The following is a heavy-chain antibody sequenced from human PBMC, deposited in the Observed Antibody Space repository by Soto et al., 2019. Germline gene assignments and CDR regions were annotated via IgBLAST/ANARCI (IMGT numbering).Heavy chain of an antibody. V-gene: IGHV3-23*01. D-gene: IGHD2-2*01. CDR3: ARYIPGVCYYGMDV. CDR2: IGESGTPT. Sequence: EVQLLESGGGLVQPGGSLRLSCAASGFTFSSYAMKWVRQAPGKGLEWVSLIGESGTPTYYADSVKGRFAISRDNSRNTMFLEMYSLRAEDTAVYYCARYIPGVCYYGMDVWGQGTSVTVSS. J-gene: IGHJ6*02. CDR1: GFTFSSYA.